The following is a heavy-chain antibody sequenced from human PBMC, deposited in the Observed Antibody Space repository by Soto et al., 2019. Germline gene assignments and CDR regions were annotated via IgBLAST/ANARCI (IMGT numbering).Heavy chain of an antibody. Sequence: SETLSLTCTVYGGSFSGYYWSWIRQPPGKGLEWIGEINHSGSTNYNPSLKSRVTISVDTSKNQFSLKVSSVTAADTAVYYCAAYYFYYGMDVWGQGTTVTVSS. CDR2: INHSGST. J-gene: IGHJ6*02. V-gene: IGHV4-34*01. CDR3: AAYYFYYGMDV. CDR1: GGSFSGYY.